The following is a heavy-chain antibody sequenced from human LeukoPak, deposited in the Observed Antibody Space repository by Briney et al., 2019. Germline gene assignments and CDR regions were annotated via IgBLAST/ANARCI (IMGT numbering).Heavy chain of an antibody. Sequence: GGSLTLSCAASGLTFNSYWMHWVRQVAGKGLVWVARINGDASNTTYADSVKGRFTISRDNAKNTLYLQMNSLRVDDTAVYYCARAMPHDNWFDPWGQGSLVTVSS. CDR3: ARAMPHDNWFDP. CDR1: GLTFNSYW. CDR2: INGDASNT. J-gene: IGHJ5*02. V-gene: IGHV3-74*03. D-gene: IGHD2-2*01.